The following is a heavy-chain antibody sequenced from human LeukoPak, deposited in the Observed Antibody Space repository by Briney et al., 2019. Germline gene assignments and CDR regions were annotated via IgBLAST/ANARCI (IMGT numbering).Heavy chain of an antibody. CDR3: AKDRDYGGKKSSFDY. J-gene: IGHJ4*02. D-gene: IGHD4-23*01. V-gene: IGHV3-30*02. CDR1: GFTFSSYG. Sequence: GGFLRLSCAASGFTFSSYGMHWVCQAPGKGLEWVAFIRYDGSNKYYADSVKGRFTISRDNSKNTLYLQMNSLRAEDTAVYYCAKDRDYGGKKSSFDYWGQGTLVTVSS. CDR2: IRYDGSNK.